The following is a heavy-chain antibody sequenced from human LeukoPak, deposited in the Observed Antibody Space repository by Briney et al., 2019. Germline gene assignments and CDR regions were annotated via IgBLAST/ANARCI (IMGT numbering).Heavy chain of an antibody. J-gene: IGHJ6*03. Sequence: ASVKVSCKASGYTFTGYYMHWVRQAPGQGLEWMGWISAYNGNTNYAQKLQGRVTMTTDTSTSTAYMELRSLRSDDTAVYYCARLTTDYYYYMDVWGKGTTVTVSS. CDR3: ARLTTDYYYYMDV. D-gene: IGHD1-14*01. V-gene: IGHV1-18*04. CDR1: GYTFTGYY. CDR2: ISAYNGNT.